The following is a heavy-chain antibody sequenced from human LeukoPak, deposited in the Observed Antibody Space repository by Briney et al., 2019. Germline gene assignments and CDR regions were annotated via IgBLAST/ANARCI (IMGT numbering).Heavy chain of an antibody. Sequence: ASVKVSCKASGFTFTSSAMQWVRQARGQRLEWIGWIVVGSGNTNYAQKFQERVTITRDMSTSTAYMELSSLRSEDTAVYYCARGRAAAGSDFDYWGQGTLVTVSS. CDR1: GFTFTSSA. CDR3: ARGRAAAGSDFDY. CDR2: IVVGSGNT. D-gene: IGHD6-13*01. J-gene: IGHJ4*02. V-gene: IGHV1-58*02.